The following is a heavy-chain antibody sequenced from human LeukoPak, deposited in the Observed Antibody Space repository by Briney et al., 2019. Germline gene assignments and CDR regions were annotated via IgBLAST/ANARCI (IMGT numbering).Heavy chain of an antibody. Sequence: SETLSLTCTVSGGSISSYYWSWIRQPPGKGLEWIGYIYYSGSTNYNPSLKSRVTISVDTSKNQFSLKVSSVTAADTAVYFCARDWGVGGRPGYMDVWGKGTTVTVSS. J-gene: IGHJ6*03. D-gene: IGHD6-6*01. V-gene: IGHV4-59*01. CDR1: GGSISSYY. CDR3: ARDWGVGGRPGYMDV. CDR2: IYYSGST.